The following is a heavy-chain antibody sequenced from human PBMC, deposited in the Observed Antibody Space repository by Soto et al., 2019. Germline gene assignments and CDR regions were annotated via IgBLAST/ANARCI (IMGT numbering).Heavy chain of an antibody. D-gene: IGHD4-17*01. Sequence: EVQLVESGGGLIQPGGSLRLSCAASGFTVSSNYMSWVRQAPGKGLEWVSVIYSGGSTYYADSVKGRFTISRHNSKNTLYLQMNSLRAEDTAVYYCARGGTVYYYYCMDVWGRGSRVTVSS. CDR1: GFTVSSNY. CDR2: IYSGGST. CDR3: ARGGTVYYYYCMDV. V-gene: IGHV3-53*01. J-gene: IGHJ6*02.